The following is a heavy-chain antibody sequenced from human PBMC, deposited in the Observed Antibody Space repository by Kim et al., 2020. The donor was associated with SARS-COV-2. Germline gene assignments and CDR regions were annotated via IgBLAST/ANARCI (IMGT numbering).Heavy chain of an antibody. CDR2: IYYSGST. CDR1: GGSISSSSYY. V-gene: IGHV4-39*07. J-gene: IGHJ4*02. Sequence: SETLSLTCTVSGGSISSSSYYWGWIRQPPGKGLEWIGSIYYSGSTYYNPSLKSRVTISVDTSKNQFSLKLSSVTAADTAVYYCASTRGYLLFGYWGQGTLVTVSS. CDR3: ASTRGYLLFGY. D-gene: IGHD2-15*01.